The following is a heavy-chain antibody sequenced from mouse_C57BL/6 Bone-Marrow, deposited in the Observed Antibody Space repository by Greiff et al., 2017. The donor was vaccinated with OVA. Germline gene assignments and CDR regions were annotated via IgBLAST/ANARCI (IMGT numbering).Heavy chain of an antibody. Sequence: VQLQESGPELVKPGASVKISCKASGYAFSSSWMNWVKQRPGKGLEWIGRIYPGDGDTNDNGKFKGKATLTADKSSSTAYMKLSSLTSEDSAVYFCARSYYGSSRDYFDYWGQGTTLTVSS. CDR3: ARSYYGSSRDYFDY. CDR1: GYAFSSSW. J-gene: IGHJ2*01. CDR2: IYPGDGDT. V-gene: IGHV1-82*01. D-gene: IGHD1-1*01.